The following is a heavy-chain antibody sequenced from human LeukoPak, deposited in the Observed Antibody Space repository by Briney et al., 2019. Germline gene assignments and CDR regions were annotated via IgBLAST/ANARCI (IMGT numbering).Heavy chain of an antibody. CDR1: GYTFTRYG. J-gene: IGHJ3*02. Sequence: ASVTVSCKASGYTFTRYGISWVRQAPGQGLEWMGWISAYNGNTNYAQKLQGRVTMTTDTSTSTAYMELRSLRSDDTAVYYCARVHDSSGYGLGDYAFDIWGQGTMVTVSS. D-gene: IGHD3-22*01. CDR3: ARVHDSSGYGLGDYAFDI. V-gene: IGHV1-18*01. CDR2: ISAYNGNT.